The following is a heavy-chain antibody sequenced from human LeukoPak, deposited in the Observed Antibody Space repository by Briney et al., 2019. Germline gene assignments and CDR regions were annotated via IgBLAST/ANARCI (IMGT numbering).Heavy chain of an antibody. V-gene: IGHV3-30*18. CDR3: AKDSKVAAAGYFFDY. Sequence: PGGSLRLSCAAPGFTFNNYGMHWVRQAPGKGLEWVAVIATDGRDKKYADSVKGRFTISRDNSKNTLYLEMNSLRPEDTAVYHCAKDSKVAAAGYFFDYWGQGTLVTVSS. CDR2: IATDGRDK. D-gene: IGHD6-13*01. CDR1: GFTFNNYG. J-gene: IGHJ4*02.